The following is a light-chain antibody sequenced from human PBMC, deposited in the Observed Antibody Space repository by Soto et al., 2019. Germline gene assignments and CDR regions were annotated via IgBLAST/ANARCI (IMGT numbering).Light chain of an antibody. CDR1: SSNIGAGYD. Sequence: QSVLTQPPSVSGAPGQRVTISCTGSSSNIGAGYDVHWYQQRPGTAPKLLVHGNTDRPSGLPDRFSGSKSGTSASLAITGLQAEEEADYYCQSYDSSLSGLLFGGGTKLTVL. CDR3: QSYDSSLSGLL. V-gene: IGLV1-40*01. J-gene: IGLJ2*01. CDR2: GNT.